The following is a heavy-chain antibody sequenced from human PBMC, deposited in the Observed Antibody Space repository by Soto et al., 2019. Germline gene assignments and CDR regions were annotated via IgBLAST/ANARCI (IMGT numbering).Heavy chain of an antibody. CDR1: GYPVTAYY. Sequence: QLHLVQSGAVVKKPGASVTVSCSASGYPVTAYYMHWVRQAPGRGLEWMGGINPATGAAKYTQTFQVRVTLTRGTSTSTVFMELGGLTSEVTALFYCARGGGVGVAGSAAFDMWGQGTLVTVSS. CDR2: INPATGAA. V-gene: IGHV1-2*02. CDR3: ARGGGVGVAGSAAFDM. J-gene: IGHJ3*02. D-gene: IGHD3-3*01.